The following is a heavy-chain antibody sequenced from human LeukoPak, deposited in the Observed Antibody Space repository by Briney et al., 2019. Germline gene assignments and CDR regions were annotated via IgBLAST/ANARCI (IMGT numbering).Heavy chain of an antibody. CDR1: GYTFTGYY. D-gene: IGHD3-22*01. J-gene: IGHJ4*02. V-gene: IGHV1-2*02. CDR2: INPNSGGT. CDR3: ARGTYYYDSSGYYGIGHFDY. Sequence: ASVKVSCKASGYTFTGYYMHWVRQAPGQGLEWMGWINPNSGGTNYAQKFQGRVTMTRDTSISTAYMELSSLRSEDTAVYYCARGTYYYDSSGYYGIGHFDYWGQGTLVTVSS.